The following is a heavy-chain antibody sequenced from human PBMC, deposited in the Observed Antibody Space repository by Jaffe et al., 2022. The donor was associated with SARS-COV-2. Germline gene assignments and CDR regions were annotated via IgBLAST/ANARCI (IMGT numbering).Heavy chain of an antibody. Sequence: QVQLVQSGAEVKKPGASVKVSCKASGYTFTSYDINWVRQATGQGLEWMGWMNPNSGNTGYAQKFQGRVTMTRNTSISTAYMELSSLRSEDTAVYYCASPLTLNADYYDSSGYYRVWGQGTLVTVSS. J-gene: IGHJ4*02. CDR1: GYTFTSYD. CDR3: ASPLTLNADYYDSSGYYRV. CDR2: MNPNSGNT. D-gene: IGHD3-22*01. V-gene: IGHV1-8*01.